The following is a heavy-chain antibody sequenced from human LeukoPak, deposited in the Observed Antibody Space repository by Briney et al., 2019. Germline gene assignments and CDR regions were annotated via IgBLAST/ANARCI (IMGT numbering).Heavy chain of an antibody. CDR1: GFTFSSYA. V-gene: IGHV3-23*01. J-gene: IGHJ4*02. D-gene: IGHD3-9*01. CDR2: ISGSGGST. Sequence: HPGGSLRLSCAASGFTFSSYAMSWVRQAPGKGLEWVSAISGSGGSTYYADSVKGRFTIPRDNSKNTLYLQMNSLRAEDTAVYYCAKVAILTGYYRLGPYYFDYWGQGTLVTVSS. CDR3: AKVAILTGYYRLGPYYFDY.